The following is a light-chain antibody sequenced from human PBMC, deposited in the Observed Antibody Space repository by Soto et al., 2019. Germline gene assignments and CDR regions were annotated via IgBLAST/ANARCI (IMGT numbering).Light chain of an antibody. CDR1: SSDVGGYNY. CDR2: DVS. J-gene: IGLJ1*01. CDR3: SSYTSSSPYV. V-gene: IGLV2-14*01. Sequence: QSALTQPASGSGSPGQSITISCTGTSSDVGGYNYVSWYQQHPGKAPKLMIYDVSNRPSGVSNRFSGSKSGNTASLTISGLQAEDEADYYCSSYTSSSPYVFGPGTKVTVL.